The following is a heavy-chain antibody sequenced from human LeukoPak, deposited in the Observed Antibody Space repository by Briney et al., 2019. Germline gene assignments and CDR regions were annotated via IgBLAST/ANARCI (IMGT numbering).Heavy chain of an antibody. CDR3: ARDRYYDFWSGYYTGMGFDY. D-gene: IGHD3-3*01. Sequence: SETLSLTCAVYGGSLSGYYWSWIRQPPGKGLEWIGEINHRGSTNYNPSLKSRVTISVDTSKNQFSLKLSSVTAADTAVYYCARDRYYDFWSGYYTGMGFDYWGQGTLVTVSS. CDR1: GGSLSGYY. V-gene: IGHV4-34*01. CDR2: INHRGST. J-gene: IGHJ4*02.